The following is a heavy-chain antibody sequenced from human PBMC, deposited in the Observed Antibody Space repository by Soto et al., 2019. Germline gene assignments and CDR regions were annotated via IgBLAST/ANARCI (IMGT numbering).Heavy chain of an antibody. CDR1: GGSISSGNW. V-gene: IGHV4-4*02. Sequence: SETLSLTCAVSGGSISSGNWWSWVRQSPRKGLEWIGEISHSGNTNHNPSLKSRVTISIDKSKNQFSLKLTSVTAADTAVYYCASHRGDTYGPYDYWGQGTLVTVSS. CDR2: ISHSGNT. D-gene: IGHD5-18*01. J-gene: IGHJ4*02. CDR3: ASHRGDTYGPYDY.